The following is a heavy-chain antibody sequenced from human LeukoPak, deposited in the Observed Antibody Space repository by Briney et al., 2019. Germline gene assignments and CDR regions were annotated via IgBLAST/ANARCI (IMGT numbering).Heavy chain of an antibody. Sequence: PGGSLRLSCAASGVTFSKYGMKWVRQAAGTGLEYVSGISRSGDITHYADSVKGRFTISRDNFKNTLYLQMNSLRADDTALYCATEGFYYWGPGTLVTVSS. CDR2: ISRSGDIT. V-gene: IGHV3-23*01. CDR3: TEGFYY. J-gene: IGHJ4*02. CDR1: GVTFSKYG.